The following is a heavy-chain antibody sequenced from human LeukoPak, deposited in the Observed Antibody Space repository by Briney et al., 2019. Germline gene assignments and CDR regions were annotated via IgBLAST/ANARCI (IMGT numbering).Heavy chain of an antibody. CDR3: ARERVGALVYYYDSSGYNRGWLDP. V-gene: IGHV1-2*02. D-gene: IGHD3-22*01. CDR2: INPNSGGT. CDR1: GYTFTGYY. Sequence: GASVKVSCKASGYTFTGYYMNWVRQAPGQGLEWMGWINPNSGGTNYAQKFQGRVTMTRDTSISTAYMELSRLRSDDTAVYYCARERVGALVYYYDSSGYNRGWLDPWGQGTLVTVSS. J-gene: IGHJ5*02.